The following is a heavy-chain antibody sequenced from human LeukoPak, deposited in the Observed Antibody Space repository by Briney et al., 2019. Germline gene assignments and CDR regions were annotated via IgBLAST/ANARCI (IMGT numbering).Heavy chain of an antibody. V-gene: IGHV3-30-3*01. Sequence: PGGSLRLSCAASGFTFSSYAMHWVRQAPGKGLEWVAVISYDGSNKYYADSVKGRFTISRDNSKNTLYLQMNSLRAEDTAVYYCARDEYYYDSSGYYSHYWGQGTLVTVPS. CDR2: ISYDGSNK. CDR1: GFTFSSYA. J-gene: IGHJ4*02. CDR3: ARDEYYYDSSGYYSHY. D-gene: IGHD3-22*01.